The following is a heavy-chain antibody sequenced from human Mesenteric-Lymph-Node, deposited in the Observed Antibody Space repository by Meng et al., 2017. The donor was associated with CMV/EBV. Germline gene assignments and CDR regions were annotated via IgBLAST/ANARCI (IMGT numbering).Heavy chain of an antibody. Sequence: GGSLRLSCAASGFTFSNSGMHWVRQAPGKGLEWLAAISYHGSNKYYADSVKGRFTISRDNSKNTLYLQMNSLRVEDTAVYYCAKDLSRLQLWGTRDYYYYGMDVWGQGTTVTVSS. CDR2: ISYHGSNK. CDR1: GFTFSNSG. CDR3: AKDLSRLQLWGTRDYYYYGMDV. V-gene: IGHV3-30-3*01. D-gene: IGHD5-18*01. J-gene: IGHJ6*02.